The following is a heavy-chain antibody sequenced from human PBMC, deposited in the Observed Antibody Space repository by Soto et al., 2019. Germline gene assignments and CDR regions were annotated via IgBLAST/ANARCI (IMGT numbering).Heavy chain of an antibody. V-gene: IGHV3-23*01. D-gene: IGHD1-26*01. CDR3: ARRGSGSYYDY. Sequence: EVQLLESGGGLVQPGGSLRLSCAASGFTFSSYAMRWVRQAPVKGLEWVSAISGSGGSTYYADSVKGRFTISRDKSKNTLYMQMNSLRDEDTAVYYCARRGSGSYYDYWGQGTLVTVSS. CDR2: ISGSGGST. CDR1: GFTFSSYA. J-gene: IGHJ4*02.